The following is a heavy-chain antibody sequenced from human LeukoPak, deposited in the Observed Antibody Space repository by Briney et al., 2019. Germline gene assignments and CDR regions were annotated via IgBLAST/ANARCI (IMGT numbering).Heavy chain of an antibody. CDR1: GVTFSNYW. Sequence: GGSLRLSCAASGVTFSNYWMSWVRQAPGKGLEWVANIKQDGSEKYYVDSVKGRFTISRDNAKNSLYLQMNSLRAEDTAVYYCAREGSSGPDAFDIWGQGTMVTVSS. CDR3: AREGSSGPDAFDI. J-gene: IGHJ3*02. V-gene: IGHV3-7*01. D-gene: IGHD6-19*01. CDR2: IKQDGSEK.